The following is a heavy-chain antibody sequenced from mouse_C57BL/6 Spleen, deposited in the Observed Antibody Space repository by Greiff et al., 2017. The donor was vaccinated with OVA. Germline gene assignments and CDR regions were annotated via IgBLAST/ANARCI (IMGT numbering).Heavy chain of an antibody. V-gene: IGHV8-8*01. CDR1: GFSLSTFGMG. D-gene: IGHD1-1*01. Sequence: QVTLKVCGPGILQPSQTLSLTCSFSGFSLSTFGMGVGWIRQPSGKGLEWLAHIWWDDDKYYNPALKSRLTISKDTSKNQVFLKIANVDTADTATYYCARMVYGSGYWYFDVWGTGTTVTVSS. CDR2: IWWDDDK. J-gene: IGHJ1*03. CDR3: ARMVYGSGYWYFDV.